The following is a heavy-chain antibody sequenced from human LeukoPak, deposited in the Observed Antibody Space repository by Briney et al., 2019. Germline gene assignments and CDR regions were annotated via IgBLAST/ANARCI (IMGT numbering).Heavy chain of an antibody. Sequence: GRSLRLSCAASGFNFNQHSMSWIRQAPGKGLEWISYISRNGGAIHYAESVEGRFTVSRDNAEKSLFLQMNTLRNDDTAVYFCARASSLIGGFDSWGRGTLVAVSS. CDR1: GFNFNQHS. D-gene: IGHD3-3*01. CDR2: ISRNGGAI. J-gene: IGHJ4*02. CDR3: ARASSLIGGFDS. V-gene: IGHV3-11*01.